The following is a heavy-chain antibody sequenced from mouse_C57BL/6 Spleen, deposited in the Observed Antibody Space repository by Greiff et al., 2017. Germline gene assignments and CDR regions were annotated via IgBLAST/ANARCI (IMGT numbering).Heavy chain of an antibody. V-gene: IGHV1-81*01. Sequence: VKLMESGAELARPGASVKLSCKASGYTFTSYGISWVKQRTGQGLEWIGEIYPRSGNTYYNEKFKGKATLTADKSSSTAYMELRSLTSEDSAVYFCAREGYYGSSPWYFDVWGTGTTVTVSS. CDR2: IYPRSGNT. CDR1: GYTFTSYG. CDR3: AREGYYGSSPWYFDV. D-gene: IGHD1-1*01. J-gene: IGHJ1*03.